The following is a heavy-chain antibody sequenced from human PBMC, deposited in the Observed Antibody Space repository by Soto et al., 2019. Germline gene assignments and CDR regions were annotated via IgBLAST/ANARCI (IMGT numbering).Heavy chain of an antibody. Sequence: GASVKVSCKASGFTFTSSAVQWVRQARGQRLEWIGWIVVGSGNTNYAQKFQERVTITRDMSTSTAYMELSSLRSEDTAVYYCVRDRDTYGSGFLDVWGQGTTVTVSS. CDR1: GFTFTSSA. CDR2: IVVGSGNT. V-gene: IGHV1-58*01. CDR3: VRDRDTYGSGFLDV. J-gene: IGHJ6*02. D-gene: IGHD3-10*01.